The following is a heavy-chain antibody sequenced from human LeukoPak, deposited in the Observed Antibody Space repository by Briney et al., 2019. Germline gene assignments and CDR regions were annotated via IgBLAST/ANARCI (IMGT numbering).Heavy chain of an antibody. J-gene: IGHJ4*02. CDR2: INTFNGDT. Sequence: GASVKVSCKASGYIFNNYGIIGVRQAPGQGLEGMGWINTFNGDTRYAQKVQGRVTMTTDTSTTTVYLELRSLRYDDTAVYYCARSHSGSLRAPFAFWGQGALVTVSS. CDR3: ARSHSGSLRAPFAF. V-gene: IGHV1-18*01. D-gene: IGHD3-22*01. CDR1: GYIFNNYG.